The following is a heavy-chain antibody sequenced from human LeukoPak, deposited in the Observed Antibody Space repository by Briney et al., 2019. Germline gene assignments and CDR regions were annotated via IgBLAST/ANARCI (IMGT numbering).Heavy chain of an antibody. CDR2: IYSGSST. V-gene: IGHV3-53*01. J-gene: IGHJ4*02. CDR1: GFTVGSNY. Sequence: GGSLRLSCAASGFTVGSNYMSWVRQAPGKGLEWISVIYSGSSTYYADSVKGRFTISRDNSKNTLYLQMNSLRAEDTAVYYCERDLTYWGQGTLVTVSS. CDR3: ERDLTY.